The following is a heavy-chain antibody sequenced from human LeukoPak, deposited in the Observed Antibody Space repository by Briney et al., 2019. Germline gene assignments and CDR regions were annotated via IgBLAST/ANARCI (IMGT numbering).Heavy chain of an antibody. D-gene: IGHD2/OR15-2a*01. Sequence: SETLSLTCTVSGGSIGSGTYYWGWIRQSPGKGLEWIGSIYYSGSTYYNPSLKSRVTISVDTSKNQFSLKLSSVTAADTAVYYCARLSLIAYYFDYWGQGTLVTVSS. CDR3: ARLSLIAYYFDY. J-gene: IGHJ4*02. CDR2: IYYSGST. V-gene: IGHV4-39*01. CDR1: GGSIGSGTYY.